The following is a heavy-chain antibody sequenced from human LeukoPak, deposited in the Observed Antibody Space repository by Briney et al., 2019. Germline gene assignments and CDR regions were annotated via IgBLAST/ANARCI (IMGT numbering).Heavy chain of an antibody. CDR2: ITGSGRTI. Sequence: GGSLRLSCAASGFTFSDYYMSWVRQAPGKGLGWVSYITGSGRTIYYADSVKGRFTISRDNAKNSLYLQMNSLRAEDTAVYYCARESPQAGLFDYWGQGTLVSVSS. CDR3: ARESPQAGLFDY. V-gene: IGHV3-11*04. J-gene: IGHJ4*02. CDR1: GFTFSDYY.